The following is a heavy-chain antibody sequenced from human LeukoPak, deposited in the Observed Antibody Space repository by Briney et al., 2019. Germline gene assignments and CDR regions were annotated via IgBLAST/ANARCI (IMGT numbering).Heavy chain of an antibody. CDR3: ARDQYYDSSGSDAFDI. CDR1: GFTLSRYA. V-gene: IGHV3-30-3*01. CDR2: ISNDGNDK. J-gene: IGHJ3*02. Sequence: GGSLRLSCAASGFTLSRYAMHWVSQAPGKGLEWVAVISNDGNDKYHADSVKGRFTISRDNSKNTLYLQMNSLRAEDTAVYYCARDQYYDSSGSDAFDIWGQGTMVTVSS. D-gene: IGHD3-22*01.